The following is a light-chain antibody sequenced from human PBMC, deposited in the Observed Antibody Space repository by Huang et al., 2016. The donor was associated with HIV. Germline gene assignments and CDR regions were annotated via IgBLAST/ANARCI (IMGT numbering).Light chain of an antibody. CDR3: HQYNNWPQT. J-gene: IGKJ1*01. V-gene: IGKV3-15*01. Sequence: EIVMTQSPATLSVSPGERAPLSCRASQSVSSNLAWYQHKPGQAPRLLIYAASAGASGIPARFSGSGSGTEFTLTISSLQSEDFAVYYCHQYNNWPQTFGQGTKVEIK. CDR1: QSVSSN. CDR2: AAS.